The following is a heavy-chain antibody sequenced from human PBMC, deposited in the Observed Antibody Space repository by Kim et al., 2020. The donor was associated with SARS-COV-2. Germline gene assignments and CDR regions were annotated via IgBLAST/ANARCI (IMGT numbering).Heavy chain of an antibody. D-gene: IGHD3-22*01. J-gene: IGHJ4*02. CDR3: AATEIGPGGYYDSSGSAGYLDY. V-gene: IGHV3-23*03. CDR2: IYSGGSST. Sequence: GGSLRLSCAASGFTFSSYAMSWVRQAPGKGLEWVSVIYSGGSSTYYADSVKGRFTISRDNSKNTLYLQMNSLRAEDTAVYYCAATEIGPGGYYDSSGSAGYLDYWGQGTLVTVSS. CDR1: GFTFSSYA.